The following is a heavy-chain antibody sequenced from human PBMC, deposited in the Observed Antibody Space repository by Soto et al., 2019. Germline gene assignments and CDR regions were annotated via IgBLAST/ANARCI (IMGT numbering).Heavy chain of an antibody. CDR2: ISTYNGNT. J-gene: IGHJ4*02. V-gene: IGHV1-18*01. Sequence: QVQLVQSGAEVRKPGASVKVSCKASGYTFTSYGLTWVRQAPGQGLEWLGWISTYNGNTNYSQKLQGRVSMTTDTPTSTADLELRGMRSDDTAIYFCARRGYNYDDGFDYWGQGTLVTVSS. CDR1: GYTFTSYG. CDR3: ARRGYNYDDGFDY. D-gene: IGHD5-18*01.